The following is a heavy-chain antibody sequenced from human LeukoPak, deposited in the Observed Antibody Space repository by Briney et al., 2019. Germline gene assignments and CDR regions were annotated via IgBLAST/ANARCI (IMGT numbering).Heavy chain of an antibody. CDR3: AKQLGYCSDGSCYFPY. D-gene: IGHD2-15*01. CDR2: ISNNGGYT. CDR1: GFTFSSSA. J-gene: IGHJ4*02. Sequence: GGPLRLSCAASGFTFSSSAMSWVRRAPGKGLEWVSAISNNGGYTYYADSVQGRFTISRDNSKSTLCLQMNSLRAEDTAVYYCAKQLGYCSDGSCYFPYWGQGTLVTVSS. V-gene: IGHV3-23*01.